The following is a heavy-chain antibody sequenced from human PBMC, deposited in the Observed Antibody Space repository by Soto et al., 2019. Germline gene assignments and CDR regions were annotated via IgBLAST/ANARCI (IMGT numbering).Heavy chain of an antibody. CDR1: GFTFSNAW. J-gene: IGHJ4*02. CDR2: IKSKTDGGTT. D-gene: IGHD3-10*01. Sequence: EVQLVESGGGLVKPGGSLRLSCAASGFTFSNAWMSWVRQAPGKGLEWVGGIKSKTDGGTTDYAAPVKGRFTISRDDSKNSLYLQMNSLKTEDTAVYYCTTDWTRLLWFGESGGYWGQGTLVTVCS. CDR3: TTDWTRLLWFGESGGY. V-gene: IGHV3-15*01.